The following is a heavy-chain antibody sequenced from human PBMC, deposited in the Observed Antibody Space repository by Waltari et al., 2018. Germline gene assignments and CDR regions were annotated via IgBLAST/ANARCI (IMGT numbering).Heavy chain of an antibody. CDR2: IASGSDYI. D-gene: IGHD3-22*01. J-gene: IGHJ4*02. CDR3: VKGGYIISDY. CDR1: GFTFNSVS. Sequence: EVQLVESGGGLVKPGGSLTRSFEAPGFTFNSVSMTWVRQAPGKGLEWLSTIASGSDYIFYAVSVRGRFTISRDNARSTVNLRMNSLRTEDTAVYYCVKGGYIISDYWGQGIQVIVSS. V-gene: IGHV3-21*02.